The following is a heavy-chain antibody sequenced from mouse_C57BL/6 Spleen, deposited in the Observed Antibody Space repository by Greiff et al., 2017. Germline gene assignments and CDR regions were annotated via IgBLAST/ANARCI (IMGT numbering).Heavy chain of an antibody. V-gene: IGHV5-9-1*02. CDR2: ISSGGDYI. J-gene: IGHJ4*01. Sequence: DVMLLESGAGLVKPGASLKLSCAASGFTFSSYAMSWVRQTPEKRLEWVAYISSGGDYIYYADTVKGRFTISRDNARNTLYLQLSSLKSEDTAMYYCTRDYDSNDVSYYYAMDYWGQGTSVTVSS. D-gene: IGHD2-5*01. CDR1: GFTFSSYA. CDR3: TRDYDSNDVSYYYAMDY.